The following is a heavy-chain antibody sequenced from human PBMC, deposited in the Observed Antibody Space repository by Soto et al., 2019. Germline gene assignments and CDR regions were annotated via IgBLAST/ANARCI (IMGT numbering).Heavy chain of an antibody. CDR2: ISYDGSNK. CDR3: ARSDYVWGSYRILDY. CDR1: GLTFSSYA. Sequence: GGSLRLSCAASGLTFSSYAMHWVRQAPGKGLEWVAVISYDGSNKYYADSVKGRFTISRDNSKNTLYLQMNSLRAEDTAVYYCARSDYVWGSYRILDYWGQGTLVTVSS. D-gene: IGHD3-16*02. J-gene: IGHJ4*02. V-gene: IGHV3-30-3*01.